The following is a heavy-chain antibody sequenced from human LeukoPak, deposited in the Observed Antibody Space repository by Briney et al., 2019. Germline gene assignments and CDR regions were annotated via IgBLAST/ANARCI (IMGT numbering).Heavy chain of an antibody. V-gene: IGHV4-4*07. CDR3: ARALTTAKWGYYYYYMDV. CDR1: GGSISGYY. D-gene: IGHD4-17*01. Sequence: PSETLSLTCTVSGGSISGYYWTWIRQPAGKGLEWIGRIYTSGSTNYNPSLKSRVTISVDKSKNQFSLKLSSVTAADTAVYYCARALTTAKWGYYYYYMDVWGKGTTVTVSS. CDR2: IYTSGST. J-gene: IGHJ6*03.